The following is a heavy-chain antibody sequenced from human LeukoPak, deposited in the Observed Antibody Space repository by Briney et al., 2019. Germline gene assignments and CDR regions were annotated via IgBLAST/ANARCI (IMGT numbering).Heavy chain of an antibody. CDR2: IHTSGNT. CDR3: AREGGQWPAYYYYMDV. D-gene: IGHD6-19*01. Sequence: SETLSPTCTVSGGSISTYYWSWIRQPAGKGLEWIGRIHTSGNTDYSPSLKSRVTMSVDTSKNQFSLKLSSVTAADTAIYYCAREGGQWPAYYYYMDVWGKGTTVTVSS. CDR1: GGSISTYY. V-gene: IGHV4-4*07. J-gene: IGHJ6*03.